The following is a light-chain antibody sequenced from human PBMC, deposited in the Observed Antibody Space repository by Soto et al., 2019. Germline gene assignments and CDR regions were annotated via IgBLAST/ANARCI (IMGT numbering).Light chain of an antibody. Sequence: QSALTQPASVSGSPGQSVTISCTGTSSDVGGYNYVSWYQHHPGKAPKLLIYEVSNRPSGVSNRFSGSKSGNTASLTISGLQAEDEADYSCSSYTSISTYVFGTGTKLTVL. CDR3: SSYTSISTYV. CDR2: EVS. CDR1: SSDVGGYNY. V-gene: IGLV2-14*01. J-gene: IGLJ1*01.